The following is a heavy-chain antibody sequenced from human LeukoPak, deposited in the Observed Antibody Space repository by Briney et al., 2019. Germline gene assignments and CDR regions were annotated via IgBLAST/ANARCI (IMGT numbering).Heavy chain of an antibody. CDR2: INTDGSST. V-gene: IGHV3-74*01. D-gene: IGHD6-13*01. Sequence: GGPLTLSCTPSGFPFRTYWMHWLRQAPGKGLVCVSRINTDGSSTTYADSVKGRFTISRDNAKNTLYLQMNSLRAEDTAVYYCTRDYSSCPDYWGQGTLVTVSS. CDR1: GFPFRTYW. J-gene: IGHJ4*02. CDR3: TRDYSSCPDY.